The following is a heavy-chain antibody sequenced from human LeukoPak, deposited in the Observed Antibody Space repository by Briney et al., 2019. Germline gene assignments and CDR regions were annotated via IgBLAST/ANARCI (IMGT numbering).Heavy chain of an antibody. J-gene: IGHJ4*02. CDR1: GFTVSSNY. CDR3: ARHLAAADPSFDY. Sequence: GGSLRLSCAASGFTVSSNYMSWVRKAPGKGLEWVSVIYSGGSTYYADSVKGRFTISRDNSKNTLYLQMNSLRAEDTAVYYCARHLAAADPSFDYWGQGTLVTVSS. D-gene: IGHD6-13*01. CDR2: IYSGGST. V-gene: IGHV3-66*04.